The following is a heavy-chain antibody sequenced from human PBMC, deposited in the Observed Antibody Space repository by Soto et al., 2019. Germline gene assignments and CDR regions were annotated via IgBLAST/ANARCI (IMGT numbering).Heavy chain of an antibody. CDR2: IYYSGSS. J-gene: IGHJ4*02. Sequence: QVQLQESGPGLVKPSESLSRTFTVSGGSVSSGSYDWWWIRHPQGKGLEWVGYIYYSGSSNYNPSLKSRVTLSVDTSKNQCSLKLNSVTDADTDVYYCASYSRGWYDLSYWGQGTLVTVSS. D-gene: IGHD6-19*01. CDR3: ASYSRGWYDLSY. V-gene: IGHV4-61*01. CDR1: GGSVSSGSYD.